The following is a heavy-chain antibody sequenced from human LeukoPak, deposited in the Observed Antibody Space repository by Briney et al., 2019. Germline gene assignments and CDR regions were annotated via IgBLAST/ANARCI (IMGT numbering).Heavy chain of an antibody. CDR2: IYHSGST. CDR1: GGSISSYY. CDR3: ARHFVRSGSYWADY. D-gene: IGHD1-26*01. J-gene: IGHJ4*02. Sequence: SETLSLTCTVSGGSISSYYWGWIRQPPGKGLEWIGIIYHSGSTYYNPSLKSRVTISVDTSKNQFSLRVTSVTAADTAVYHCARHFVRSGSYWADYWGQGTLVTVSS. V-gene: IGHV4-59*08.